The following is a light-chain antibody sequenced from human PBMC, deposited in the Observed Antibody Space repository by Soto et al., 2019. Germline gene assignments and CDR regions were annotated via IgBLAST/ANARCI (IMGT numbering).Light chain of an antibody. J-gene: IGLJ1*01. CDR1: SSDVGGYNY. CDR3: RSYTRRXTYV. V-gene: IGLV2-14*01. Sequence: QSFLTQPASGSGSPVQSITISCTGTSSDVGGYNYVAWYQQHPGKAPKLMIYEVSNRPSGVSNRFYGSKSGNTASLTISGLQAEDAADYYCRSYTRRXTYVLGGGTKVXV. CDR2: EVS.